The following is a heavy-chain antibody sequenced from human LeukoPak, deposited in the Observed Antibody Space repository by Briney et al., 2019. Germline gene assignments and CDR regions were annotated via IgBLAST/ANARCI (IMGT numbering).Heavy chain of an antibody. D-gene: IGHD4-17*01. CDR3: ATEVVSYGDVYYFDY. CDR1: GYTLSEIS. V-gene: IGHV1-24*01. CDR2: FNPEDGET. J-gene: IGHJ4*02. Sequence: ASVKVSFKISGYTLSEISMHWVRQAPGKGLEWMGGFNPEDGETIYARNFQGRVTMTEDTSTDTAYMELSSLRSEDTAMYYCATEVVSYGDVYYFDYWGQGTLVTVSS.